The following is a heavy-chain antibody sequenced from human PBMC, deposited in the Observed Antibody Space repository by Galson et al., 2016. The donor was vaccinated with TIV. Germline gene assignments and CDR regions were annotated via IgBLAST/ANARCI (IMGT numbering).Heavy chain of an antibody. CDR3: AKGTGYALRKNYFDQ. V-gene: IGHV1-69*13. J-gene: IGHJ5*02. Sequence: SVKVSCKVSGGIFRRRAISWVRQAPGQGLEWMGGIIAIFGTTDYAQKFQGRFTITADESTSTVHMELRSLRSEDTAVFYCAKGTGYALRKNYFDQWGQGTLVTVSS. CDR2: IIAIFGTT. D-gene: IGHD5-12*01. CDR1: GGIFRRRA.